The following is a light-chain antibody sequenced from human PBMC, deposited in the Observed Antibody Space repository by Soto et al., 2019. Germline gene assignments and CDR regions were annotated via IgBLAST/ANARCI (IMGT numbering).Light chain of an antibody. V-gene: IGLV4-69*01. J-gene: IGLJ3*02. Sequence: QPVLTQSPSASASLGASGNLTCTLSSGHRSYVIAWHQQQPEQGPRYLMKLNSDGSHMKGDGIPDRFSGSSFGAERYLTISNLQSEDEADYYCQTWGTGSLFGGGTQLTVL. CDR1: SGHRSYV. CDR2: LNSDGSH. CDR3: QTWGTGSL.